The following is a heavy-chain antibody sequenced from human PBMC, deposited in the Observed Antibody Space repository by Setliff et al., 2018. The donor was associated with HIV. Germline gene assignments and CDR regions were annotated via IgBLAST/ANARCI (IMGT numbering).Heavy chain of an antibody. CDR1: GYTFTKSI. CDR2: INPSGGST. Sequence: ASVKVSCKASGYTFTKSIIHWVRQAPGQGLEWMGIINPSGGSTSYAQKFQGRVTMTRDTSTSTVYMELSSLRSEDTAVYYCARGALVATIDYFDYWGQGTLVTVSS. D-gene: IGHD5-12*01. CDR3: ARGALVATIDYFDY. V-gene: IGHV1-46*01. J-gene: IGHJ4*02.